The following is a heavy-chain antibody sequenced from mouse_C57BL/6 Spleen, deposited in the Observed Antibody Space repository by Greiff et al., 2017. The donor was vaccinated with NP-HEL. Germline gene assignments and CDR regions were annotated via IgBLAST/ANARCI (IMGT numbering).Heavy chain of an antibody. J-gene: IGHJ1*03. CDR1: GYTFTDYY. CDR2: INPNNGGT. V-gene: IGHV1-26*01. Sequence: EVQLQQSGPELVKPGASVKISCKASGYTFTDYYMNWVKQSHGKSLEWIGDINPNNGGTSYNQKFKGKATLTVDKSSSTAYMELRSLTSEDSAVYYCARSNWHWYFDVWGTGTTVTVSS. CDR3: ARSNWHWYFDV. D-gene: IGHD4-1*01.